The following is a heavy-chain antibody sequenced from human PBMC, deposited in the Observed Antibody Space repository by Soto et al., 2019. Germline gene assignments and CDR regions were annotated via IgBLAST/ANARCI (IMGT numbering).Heavy chain of an antibody. Sequence: QVQLVQSGTEVKKPGSSVNVSCKASGGTFGTSAINWVRQAPGQGLEWMGAIIPFFTTTDYAQKFQARVTITADESTSTAYMELSSLTSEDTAVYYCAREGDYNFDYYSGMDVWGQGTTVIVS. D-gene: IGHD4-17*01. J-gene: IGHJ6*02. CDR3: AREGDYNFDYYSGMDV. CDR1: GGTFGTSA. CDR2: IIPFFTTT. V-gene: IGHV1-69*01.